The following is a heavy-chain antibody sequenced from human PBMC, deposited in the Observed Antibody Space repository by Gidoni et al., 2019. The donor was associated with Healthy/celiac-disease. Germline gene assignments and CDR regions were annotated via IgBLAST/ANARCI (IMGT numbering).Heavy chain of an antibody. CDR2: IYYSGST. CDR1: GGSISSSSYY. V-gene: IGHV4-39*01. J-gene: IGHJ6*02. Sequence: QLQLQESGPGLVKPSETLSLTCTVSGGSISSSSYYWGWIRQPPGKGLEWIGSIYYSGSTYYNPSLKSRVTISVDTSKNQFSLKLSSVTAADTAVYYCARQHRISYYDFWSGEYYYYGMDVWGQGTTVTVSS. D-gene: IGHD3-3*01. CDR3: ARQHRISYYDFWSGEYYYYGMDV.